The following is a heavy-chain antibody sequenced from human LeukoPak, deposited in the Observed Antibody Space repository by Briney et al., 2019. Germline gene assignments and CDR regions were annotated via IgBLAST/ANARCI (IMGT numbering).Heavy chain of an antibody. V-gene: IGHV3-30*04. D-gene: IGHD5-12*01. CDR3: ARSGYSPY. Sequence: GRSLRLSCAASGFTFSSYAMHWVRQAPGKGLEWVAVISYDGSNNYYADSVKGRFTISRDNSKNTLYLQMNSLRAEDTAVYYCARSGYSPYWGQGTLVTVSS. CDR2: ISYDGSNN. J-gene: IGHJ4*02. CDR1: GFTFSSYA.